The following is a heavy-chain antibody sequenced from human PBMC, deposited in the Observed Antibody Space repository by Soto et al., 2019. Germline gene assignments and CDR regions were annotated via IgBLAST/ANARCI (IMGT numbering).Heavy chain of an antibody. D-gene: IGHD6-19*01. J-gene: IGHJ3*02. Sequence: GESLKISCKGSGYSFTSYWIGWVRQMPGKGLEWMGIIYPGDSDTRYSPSFQGQVTISADKSISTAYLQWSSLKASDTAMYYCASQIAVAGQGDYAFDIWGQGTMVTVSS. CDR3: ASQIAVAGQGDYAFDI. CDR2: IYPGDSDT. CDR1: GYSFTSYW. V-gene: IGHV5-51*01.